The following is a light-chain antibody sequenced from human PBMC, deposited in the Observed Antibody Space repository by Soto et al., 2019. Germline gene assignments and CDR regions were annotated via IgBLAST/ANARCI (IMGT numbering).Light chain of an antibody. CDR2: DAS. CDR3: QQYDDFPLT. V-gene: IGKV1-33*01. Sequence: DIQMTQSPSSLSASVGDRVSITCQASQDISNYLNWYQQKPGKAPKLLIYDASNIETGVPSRFTGSGSGTHFTFTISSLQSEDFATYYCQQYDDFPLTFGGGTKVEIK. J-gene: IGKJ4*01. CDR1: QDISNY.